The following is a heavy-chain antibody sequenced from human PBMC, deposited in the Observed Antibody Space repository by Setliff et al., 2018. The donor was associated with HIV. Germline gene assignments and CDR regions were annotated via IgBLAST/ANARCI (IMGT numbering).Heavy chain of an antibody. J-gene: IGHJ4*02. Sequence: SETLSLTCTVSGGSISSHYWSWIRQPAGMGLEWIGRIYTSGNTNYNPSLKSRVTISVDTSKNQFSLKLTSVTAADTAVYFCARSPSARLYFDYWGQGTLVTVSS. CDR3: ARSPSARLYFDY. CDR1: GGSISSHY. V-gene: IGHV4-4*07. CDR2: IYTSGNT.